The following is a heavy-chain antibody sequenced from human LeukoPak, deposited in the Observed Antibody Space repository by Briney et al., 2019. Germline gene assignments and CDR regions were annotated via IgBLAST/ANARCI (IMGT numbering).Heavy chain of an antibody. CDR2: ISPSDGNT. V-gene: IGHV3-23*01. CDR3: AKHSSVPYGITE. CDR1: GFTFSSYA. J-gene: IGHJ4*02. Sequence: GGSLSLSCAASGFTFSSYAMSWVRQAPGKGLEWVSAISPSDGNTFYADSVKGRFTISRDNSKNTLSLQMNSLRAEDTALYYCAKHSSVPYGITEWGQGTLVTVSS. D-gene: IGHD4-17*01.